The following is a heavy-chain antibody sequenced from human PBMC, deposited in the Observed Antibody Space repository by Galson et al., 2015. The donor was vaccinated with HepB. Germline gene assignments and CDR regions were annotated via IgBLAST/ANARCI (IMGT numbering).Heavy chain of an antibody. Sequence: SLRLSCAASGFTFGDNAMTWFRLAPGKGLEWVGFIRNKAYGGTTEYAASLKGRFTISRDDSKSIAYLQMNSLKTEDTAVYYCTRTQVGALSDYWGQGTLVTVSS. D-gene: IGHD1-26*01. V-gene: IGHV3-49*03. J-gene: IGHJ4*02. CDR2: IRNKAYGGTT. CDR3: TRTQVGALSDY. CDR1: GFTFGDNA.